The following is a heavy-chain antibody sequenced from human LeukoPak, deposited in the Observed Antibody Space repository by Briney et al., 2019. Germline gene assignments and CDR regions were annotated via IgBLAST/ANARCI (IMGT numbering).Heavy chain of an antibody. D-gene: IGHD3-22*01. J-gene: IGHJ4*02. V-gene: IGHV3-74*01. CDR2: ISRDGSDT. Sequence: GGSLRLSCAASGFTFSSYWVHWVRQAPGKGLVWVSRISRDGSDTNYADSVKGRFTIPRDNAKNTLDLQMNSLRAEDTAVYYCARRYYYDTSGYYGFFNWGQGTLVTVSS. CDR3: ARRYYYDTSGYYGFFN. CDR1: GFTFSSYW.